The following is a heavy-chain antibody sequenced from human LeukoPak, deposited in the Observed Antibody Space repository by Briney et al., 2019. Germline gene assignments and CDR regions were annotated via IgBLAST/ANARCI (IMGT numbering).Heavy chain of an antibody. V-gene: IGHV3-30*18. J-gene: IGHJ4*02. CDR1: GFTFSSYG. D-gene: IGHD3-16*01. CDR2: ISYDGSNK. Sequence: GGSLRLSCAASGFTFSSYGMHWVRQAPGKGLEGVAVISYDGSNKYYADSVKGRFTISRDNSKNTLYLQMNSLRAEDTAVYYCAKDSWVTYGYIDYWGQGTLVTVSS. CDR3: AKDSWVTYGYIDY.